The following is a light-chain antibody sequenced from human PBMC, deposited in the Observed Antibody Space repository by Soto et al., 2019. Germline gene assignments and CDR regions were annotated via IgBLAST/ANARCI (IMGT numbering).Light chain of an antibody. CDR1: QSVSSY. V-gene: IGKV1-39*01. J-gene: IGKJ5*01. CDR3: QQSYSTPPIT. CDR2: AAS. Sequence: MTQSPATLSVSPGERATLSCRASQSVSSYLNWYQQKPGKAPKLLIYAASSLQSGVPSRFSGSGSGTEFTLTIVSLQPEDFATYYCQQSYSTPPITFGQGTRLEIK.